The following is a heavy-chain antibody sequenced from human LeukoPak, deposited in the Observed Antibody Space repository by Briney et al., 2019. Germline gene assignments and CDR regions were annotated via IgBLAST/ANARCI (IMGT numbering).Heavy chain of an antibody. D-gene: IGHD3-10*01. CDR3: ARRIGEKPY. Sequence: PSGTLSLTCTVSGDSISSSDRCTWVRQPPGEGLEWIGEIYHGGSPNYNPSLKSRVTISVDKSENQFSLKLTSVTAADTAVYYCARRIGEKPYWGQGALVTVSS. CDR1: GDSISSSDR. CDR2: IYHGGSP. J-gene: IGHJ4*02. V-gene: IGHV4-4*02.